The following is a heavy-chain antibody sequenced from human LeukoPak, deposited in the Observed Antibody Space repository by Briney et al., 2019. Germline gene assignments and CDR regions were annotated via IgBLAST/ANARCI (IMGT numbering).Heavy chain of an antibody. CDR2: IIPIFGIA. Sequence: SVKVSFKASGGTFSSYAISWVRQAPGQGLEWMGRIIPIFGIANYAQKFQGRVTITADKSTSTAYMELSSLRSEDTAVYYCAREARFDPWGQGTLVTVSS. V-gene: IGHV1-69*04. CDR3: AREARFDP. CDR1: GGTFSSYA. J-gene: IGHJ5*02.